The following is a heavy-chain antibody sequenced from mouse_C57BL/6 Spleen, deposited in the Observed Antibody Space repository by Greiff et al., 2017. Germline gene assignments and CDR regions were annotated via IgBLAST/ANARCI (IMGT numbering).Heavy chain of an antibody. CDR3: ARTYYCDY. CDR1: GYTFTSYW. J-gene: IGHJ2*01. CDR2: IDPSDSYT. Sequence: QVQLQQSGAELVMPGASVKLSCKASGYTFTSYWMHWVKQRPGQGLEWIGEIDPSDSYTNYNQKFKGKSTLTVDKSSSTAYMQLSSLTSEDSAVYYCARTYYCDYWGQGTTLTVSA. V-gene: IGHV1-69*01.